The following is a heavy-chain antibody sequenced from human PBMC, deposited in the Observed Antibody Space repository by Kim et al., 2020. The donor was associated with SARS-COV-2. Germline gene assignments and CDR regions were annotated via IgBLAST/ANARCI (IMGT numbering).Heavy chain of an antibody. V-gene: IGHV4-39*07. J-gene: IGHJ4*01. CDR2: IYYSGST. Sequence: SETLSLTCTVSGGSISSSSYYWGWIRQPPGKGLEWIGSIYYSGSTYYNPSLKSRVTISVDTSKNQFSLKLRSVTAADTAVYYCARDNPADDSSGSDYWG. D-gene: IGHD3-22*01. CDR3: ARDNPADDSSGSDY. CDR1: GGSISSSSYY.